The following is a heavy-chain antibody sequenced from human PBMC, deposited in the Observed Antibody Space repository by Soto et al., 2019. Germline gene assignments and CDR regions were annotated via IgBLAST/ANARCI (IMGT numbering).Heavy chain of an antibody. CDR2: IHYSGTT. V-gene: IGHV4-59*01. Sequence: SETLSLTCTVSGSSMRNYFWTWIRQPPGKGLEWIGYIHYSGTTSFFPSYNPSLRSRVTISEDTSKNQPSLKLLSVTTADTAVYFCAAGEASSRNLAPYYLDFWGQGTLVTVSS. D-gene: IGHD6-13*01. CDR3: AAGEASSRNLAPYYLDF. CDR1: GSSMRNYF. J-gene: IGHJ4*02.